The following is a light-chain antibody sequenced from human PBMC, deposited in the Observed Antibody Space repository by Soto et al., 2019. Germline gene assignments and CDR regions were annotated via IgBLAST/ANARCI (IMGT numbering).Light chain of an antibody. J-gene: IGLJ1*01. Sequence: QSALTQPASVSGSPGQSITISCTGTSSDVGAYDYVSWYQQHPDKAPKLMIYEVNNRPSGVSNRLSGSKSVNTATLTISGLQAEDEAVYYRSSYTSSSPGVFGTGTKLTVL. CDR2: EVN. CDR1: SSDVGAYDY. CDR3: SSYTSSSPGV. V-gene: IGLV2-14*03.